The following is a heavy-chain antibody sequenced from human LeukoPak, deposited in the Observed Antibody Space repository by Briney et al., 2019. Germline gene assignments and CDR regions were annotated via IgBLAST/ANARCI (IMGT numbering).Heavy chain of an antibody. Sequence: SETLSLTCAVYGGSFSGYYWSWIRQPPGKGLEWIGEVNHSGSTNYNPSLKSRVTISVDTSKNQFSLKLSSVTAADTAVYYCARVSPRNYYDSSGYPNTRRGPYYYYYMDVWGKGTTVTVSS. CDR1: GGSFSGYY. CDR2: VNHSGST. CDR3: ARVSPRNYYDSSGYPNTRRGPYYYYYMDV. V-gene: IGHV4-34*01. J-gene: IGHJ6*03. D-gene: IGHD3-22*01.